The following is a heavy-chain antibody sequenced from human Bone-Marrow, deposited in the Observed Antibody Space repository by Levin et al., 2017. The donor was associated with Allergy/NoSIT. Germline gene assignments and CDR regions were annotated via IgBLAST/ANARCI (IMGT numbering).Heavy chain of an antibody. D-gene: IGHD3-10*01. J-gene: IGHJ5*01. CDR2: IDPSDSYT. CDR3: VRQPYGSGSYHWFDS. V-gene: IGHV5-10-1*01. CDR1: GFTFTTYW. Sequence: GASVKVSCKASGFTFTTYWISWVRQMPGKGLEWVAKIDPSDSYTNYNPSFQGHVTISADTSITTAYLQWSSLKASDTAMYYCVRQPYGSGSYHWFDSWGQGTLVTVSA.